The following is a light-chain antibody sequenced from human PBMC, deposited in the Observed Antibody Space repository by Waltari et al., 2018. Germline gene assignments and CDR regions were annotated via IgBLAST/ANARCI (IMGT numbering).Light chain of an antibody. Sequence: SYELTQSPSVSVSPGQTVRITCPGYALTRKYLCWYRQKSGQAPVLLIYEDTKRPSAIPARFSGSSSGTVATLTLTGAQVDDDADYYCYSTEPGDNYRGVFAGGTKLTVL. CDR2: EDT. CDR1: ALTRKY. J-gene: IGLJ3*02. CDR3: YSTEPGDNYRGV. V-gene: IGLV3-10*01.